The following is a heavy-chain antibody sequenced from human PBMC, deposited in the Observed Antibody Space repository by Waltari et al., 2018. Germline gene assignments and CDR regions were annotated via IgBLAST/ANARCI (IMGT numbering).Heavy chain of an antibody. V-gene: IGHV1-69*12. D-gene: IGHD3-16*01. CDR2: INPIFGTAP. J-gene: IGHJ5*02. Sequence: QVQLVQSGAEVKKPGSSVKVSCKASGGNFGRYAIVWVRQAPGEGLEWMGGINPIFGTAPNYAQKFQGRLTVTADESTTTVYMELSSLRSDDTAVYFCARRELGGAFDPWGQGTLVTVSS. CDR3: ARRELGGAFDP. CDR1: GGNFGRYA.